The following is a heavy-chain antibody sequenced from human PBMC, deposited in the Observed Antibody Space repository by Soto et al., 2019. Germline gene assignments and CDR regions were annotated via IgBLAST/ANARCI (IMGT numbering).Heavy chain of an antibody. Sequence: SETLSLTCTVSGGSVSSGGYYWSWIRQPPGKALEWIGYIYYIGSTNYNPSLKSRVTISVDTSKNQFSLKLSSVTAADTAVYYGSRGLARFDYWGQLTLVTVCS. D-gene: IGHD6-19*01. CDR1: GGSVSSGGYY. V-gene: IGHV4-61*08. CDR3: SRGLARFDY. CDR2: IYYIGST. J-gene: IGHJ4*02.